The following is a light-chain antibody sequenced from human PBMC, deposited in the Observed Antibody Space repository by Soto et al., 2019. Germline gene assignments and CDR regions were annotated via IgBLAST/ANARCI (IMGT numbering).Light chain of an antibody. Sequence: EIVLTQSPDTVSLSPGERSTLSVMSSHSVSSSSLAWYQQRPGQAPRLLIYDTSTRAPGIAARFSGSGSGTEFTLTISSLQSEDVAVYYCQQYVHWPPGTFGQGTKVDI. CDR2: DTS. CDR3: QQYVHWPPGT. J-gene: IGKJ1*01. CDR1: HSVSSS. V-gene: IGKV3-15*01.